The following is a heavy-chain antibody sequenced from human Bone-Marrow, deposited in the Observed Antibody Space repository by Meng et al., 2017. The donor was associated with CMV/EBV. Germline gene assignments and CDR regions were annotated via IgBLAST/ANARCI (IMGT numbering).Heavy chain of an antibody. V-gene: IGHV4-34*01. Sequence: SETLSLTCAVSGGSFGSFYWSWIRQPPGKGLEWIGAINHSGSANYNPSLKRRVTISADTSKNQFSLRLTSVTAADTAVYYCAKEVGNGRYRNAFNIWGQGTMVTVSS. CDR3: AKEVGNGRYRNAFNI. CDR1: GGSFGSFY. J-gene: IGHJ3*02. D-gene: IGHD1-26*01. CDR2: INHSGSA.